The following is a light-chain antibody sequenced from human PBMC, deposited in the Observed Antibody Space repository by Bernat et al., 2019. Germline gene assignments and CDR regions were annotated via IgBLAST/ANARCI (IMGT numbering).Light chain of an antibody. CDR1: QSVSSSY. J-gene: IGKJ5*01. CDR3: QQYGSSPLIT. CDR2: GAS. V-gene: IGKV3-20*01. Sequence: EIVLTQSPATLPLSPGERATLSCRASQSVSSSYLAWYQQKHGQAPRLLIYGASSRATGIPDRFSGSGSGTDFTLTISRLEPEDFAVYYCQQYGSSPLITFGQGTRLEIK.